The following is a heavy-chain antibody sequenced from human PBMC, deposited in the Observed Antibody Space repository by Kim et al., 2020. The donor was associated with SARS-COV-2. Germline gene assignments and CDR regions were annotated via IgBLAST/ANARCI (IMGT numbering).Heavy chain of an antibody. D-gene: IGHD3-22*01. J-gene: IGHJ4*02. CDR2: IYYSGST. CDR3: ARNVMSGSSGNYYFYY. CDR1: GGSISSYY. V-gene: IGHV4-59*01. Sequence: SETLSLTCTVSGGSISSYYWIWIRQPPGKGLEWIGYIYYSGSTNYNPSLKSRVTISVDTSKNQFSLKLSSVTAADTAVYYFARNVMSGSSGNYYFYYWGQGALVTVSS.